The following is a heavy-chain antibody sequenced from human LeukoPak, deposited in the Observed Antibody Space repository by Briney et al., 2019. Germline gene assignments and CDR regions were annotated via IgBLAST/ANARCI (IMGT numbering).Heavy chain of an antibody. D-gene: IGHD3-10*01. J-gene: IGHJ4*02. V-gene: IGHV3-30*04. CDR1: GFTFSSYA. CDR3: AKVSGPMASDY. CDR2: ISYDGSNK. Sequence: GRSLRLSCAASGFTFSSYAMHWVRQAPGKGLEWVAVISYDGSNKYYADSVKGRFTISRDNSKNTLYLQMNSLRAEDTAVYYCAKVSGPMASDYWGQGTLVTVSS.